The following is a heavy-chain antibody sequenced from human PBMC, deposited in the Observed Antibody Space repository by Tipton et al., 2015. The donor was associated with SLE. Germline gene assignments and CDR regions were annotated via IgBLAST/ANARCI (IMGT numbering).Heavy chain of an antibody. J-gene: IGHJ6*02. CDR1: GDSVSNNSAA. V-gene: IGHV6-1*01. CDR3: ARTYYAFWSGYHPGHGMDV. CDR2: TYYRSKWFY. D-gene: IGHD3-3*01. Sequence: PGLVKPSQTLSLTCAISGDSVSNNSAAWNWIRQSPSRGLEWLGRTYYRSKWFYDYAVSVQSRITINPDTSKNQFSLQLNSVTPEDTAVYYCARTYYAFWSGYHPGHGMDVWGQGTTVTVSS.